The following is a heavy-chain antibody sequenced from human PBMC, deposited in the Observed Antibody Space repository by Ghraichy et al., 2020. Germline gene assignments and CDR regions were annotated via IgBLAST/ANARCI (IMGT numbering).Heavy chain of an antibody. J-gene: IGHJ6*02. Sequence: GGSLRLSCAASGFTFSSYSMNWVRQAPGKGLEWVSYISSSSSTIYYADSVKGRFTISRDNAKNSLYLQMNSLRDEDTAVYYCARDGQRYSGYDLSDYYYGMDVWGQGTTVTVSS. V-gene: IGHV3-48*02. CDR1: GFTFSSYS. D-gene: IGHD5-12*01. CDR3: ARDGQRYSGYDLSDYYYGMDV. CDR2: ISSSSSTI.